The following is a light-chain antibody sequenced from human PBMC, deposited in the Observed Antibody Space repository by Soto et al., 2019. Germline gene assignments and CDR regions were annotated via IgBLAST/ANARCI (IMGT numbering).Light chain of an antibody. CDR3: CSYAGSSTYV. CDR2: EGS. J-gene: IGLJ1*01. Sequence: QSVLTQPASASGSPGQSITISCTGTSRDGGSYNLVSWYQQPPGKTPKPKIYEGSKRPSGVSNRFSGSKSGNTASLTISGLQAEDEADYYCCSYAGSSTYVFGTGTKLTVL. CDR1: SRDGGSYNL. V-gene: IGLV2-23*01.